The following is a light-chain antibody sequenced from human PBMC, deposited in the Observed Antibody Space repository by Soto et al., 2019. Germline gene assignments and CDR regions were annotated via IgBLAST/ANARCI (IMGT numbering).Light chain of an antibody. CDR3: SSYTSSSTL. CDR1: SSDVGGYNY. Sequence: QSVLTQPASVSGSPGQSITLSCPGTSSDVGGYNYVSRYQQHPGKAPKLMIYDVSNRPSGVSNRFSGSKSGNTASLTISGLQAEDEADYYCSSYTSSSTLFGTGTKVTVL. CDR2: DVS. V-gene: IGLV2-14*01. J-gene: IGLJ1*01.